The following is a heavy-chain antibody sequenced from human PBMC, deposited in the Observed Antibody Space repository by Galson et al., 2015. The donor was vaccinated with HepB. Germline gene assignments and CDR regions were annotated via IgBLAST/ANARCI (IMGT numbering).Heavy chain of an antibody. CDR1: GFTFTNYA. CDR2: ISGSGGSI. D-gene: IGHD6-13*01. V-gene: IGHV3-23*01. J-gene: IGHJ4*02. CDR3: AKGAATGRWPDH. Sequence: SLRLSCAASGFTFTNYAMSWVRQAPGKGLEWVSAISGSGGSIYYADSVKGRFTISRDTPKNTLYLQMNSLRAEDTAVYYCAKGAATGRWPDHWGQGAPVTVSS.